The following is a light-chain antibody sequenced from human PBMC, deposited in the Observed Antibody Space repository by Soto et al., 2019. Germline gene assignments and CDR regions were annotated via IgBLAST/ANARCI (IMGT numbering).Light chain of an antibody. Sequence: DFVLTQSPDSLAVSLGERATINCKSSQSVLYNSNKKDYFAWYQQRPGQPPKLLIYWASTRESGVPDRFSASGSGTDFTLTISRLQVEDVGVYYCQQYYDNPLTFGGGTRVEIK. CDR3: QQYYDNPLT. CDR1: QSVLYNSNKKDY. J-gene: IGKJ4*01. CDR2: WAS. V-gene: IGKV4-1*01.